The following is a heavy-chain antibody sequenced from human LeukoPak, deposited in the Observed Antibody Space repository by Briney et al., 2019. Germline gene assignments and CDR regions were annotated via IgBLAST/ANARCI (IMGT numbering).Heavy chain of an antibody. CDR1: GGSISSSSYY. Sequence: PSETLSLTCTVSGGSISSSSYYWGWIRQPPGKGLEWIGSIYYSGSTYYNPSLKSRVTISVDTSKNQFSLKLSSVTAADTAVYYCARLPFGSGSYFFDPWGQGTLVTVSS. CDR3: ARLPFGSGSYFFDP. V-gene: IGHV4-39*01. D-gene: IGHD3-10*01. CDR2: IYYSGST. J-gene: IGHJ5*02.